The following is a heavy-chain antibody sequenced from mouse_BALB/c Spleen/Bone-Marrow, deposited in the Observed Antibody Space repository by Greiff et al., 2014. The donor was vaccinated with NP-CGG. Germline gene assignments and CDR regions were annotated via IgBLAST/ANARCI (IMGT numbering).Heavy chain of an antibody. Sequence: EVQLQQSGAELVKPGASVKLSCTASGFNIKDTYMHWVKQRPEQGLEWIGRIDPANGNTKYDPKFQGKATITADTSSNTAYLQLGSLTSEDTAVYYCARYYYGSSYFDYWGQGTTLTASS. CDR2: IDPANGNT. D-gene: IGHD1-1*01. CDR1: GFNIKDTY. V-gene: IGHV14-3*02. J-gene: IGHJ2*01. CDR3: ARYYYGSSYFDY.